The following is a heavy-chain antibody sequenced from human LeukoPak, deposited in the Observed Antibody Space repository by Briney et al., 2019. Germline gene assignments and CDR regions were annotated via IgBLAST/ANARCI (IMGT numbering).Heavy chain of an antibody. Sequence: GGSLRLSCAASGFTFSSYWMNWVRQAPGKRLEWVSYISGSGSSIYYADSVKGRFTISRDNANNSLYLQMNSLRAEDTAVYYCARDHNGPYTFDYWGQGTLVTVSS. CDR1: GFTFSSYW. CDR3: ARDHNGPYTFDY. J-gene: IGHJ4*02. CDR2: ISGSGSSI. V-gene: IGHV3-48*04. D-gene: IGHD2-2*02.